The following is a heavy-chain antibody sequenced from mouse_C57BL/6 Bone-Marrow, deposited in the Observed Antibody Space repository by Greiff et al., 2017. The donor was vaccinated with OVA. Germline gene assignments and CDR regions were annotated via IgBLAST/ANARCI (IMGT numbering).Heavy chain of an antibody. CDR1: GYTFTSYG. D-gene: IGHD1-1*01. CDR2: TYPRSCNT. V-gene: IGHV1-81*01. CDR3: AREEIYYYGSSPAWFAD. J-gene: IGHJ3*01. Sequence: QVQLQQSGAELARPGASVKLSCKASGYTFTSYGISWVKQRTGQGLEWIGETYPRSCNTYYNEKFKGKATLTADKSSSPAYLKLRSLTSEDSAVYFCAREEIYYYGSSPAWFADWGQGTLVTVSA.